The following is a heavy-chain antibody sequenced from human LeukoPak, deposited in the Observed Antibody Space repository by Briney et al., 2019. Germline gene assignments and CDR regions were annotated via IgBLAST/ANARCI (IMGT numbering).Heavy chain of an antibody. Sequence: ASVKVSCKASGYTFTSYGISWVRQAPGQGLEWMGWISAYNGNTNYAQKLQGRVTMTTDTSTSTAYMELRSLRSDDTAVYYCATVIAPTYYFDYWGQGTLVTVSS. CDR3: ATVIAPTYYFDY. J-gene: IGHJ4*02. CDR1: GYTFTSYG. CDR2: ISAYNGNT. V-gene: IGHV1-18*01. D-gene: IGHD2-15*01.